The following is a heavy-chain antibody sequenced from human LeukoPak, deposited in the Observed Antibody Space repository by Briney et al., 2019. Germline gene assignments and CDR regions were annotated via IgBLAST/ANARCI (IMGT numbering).Heavy chain of an antibody. CDR1: GFTFTSSA. D-gene: IGHD3-10*01. CDR3: ATGRYYYGSGSYNDYYYYYMDV. V-gene: IGHV1-58*02. CDR2: IVVGSGNT. J-gene: IGHJ6*03. Sequence: GTSVKVSCKASGFTFTSSAMQWVRQARGQRLEWIGWIVVGSGNTNYAQKFQERVTITRDMSTSTAYMELSSLRSEDTAVYYCATGRYYYGSGSYNDYYYYYMDVWGKGTTVTVSS.